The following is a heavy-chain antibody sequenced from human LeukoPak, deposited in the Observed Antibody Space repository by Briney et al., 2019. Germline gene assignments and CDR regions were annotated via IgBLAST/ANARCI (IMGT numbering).Heavy chain of an antibody. Sequence: SETLSLTCTVSGGSISSYYWSWIRQPPGKGLEWIGYIYHSGSTNYNPSLKSRVTISVDTSKNQFSLKLSSVTAADTAVYYCARSEFDWLLKFDYWGQGTLVTVSS. CDR2: IYHSGST. J-gene: IGHJ4*02. V-gene: IGHV4-59*01. D-gene: IGHD3-9*01. CDR1: GGSISSYY. CDR3: ARSEFDWLLKFDY.